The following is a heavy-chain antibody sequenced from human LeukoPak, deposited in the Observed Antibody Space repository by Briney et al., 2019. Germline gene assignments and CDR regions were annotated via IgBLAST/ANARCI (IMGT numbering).Heavy chain of an antibody. CDR1: GAYMSNYY. J-gene: IGHJ3*01. Sequence: SETLSLTCSVSGAYMSNYYWTWVRQSAAQGRDWIGRLHASESTIYNPSLKSRVTMSLDTSKDQLSLTLTSVTAADSAMYYCASLSSGAGFDVWGQGTVVTVSS. CDR2: LHASEST. CDR3: ASLSSGAGFDV. D-gene: IGHD3-22*01. V-gene: IGHV4-4*07.